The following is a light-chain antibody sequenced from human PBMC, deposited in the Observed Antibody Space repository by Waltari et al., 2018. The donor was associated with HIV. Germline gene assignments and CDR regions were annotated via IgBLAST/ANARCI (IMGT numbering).Light chain of an antibody. CDR3: QHYGRSPYT. CDR2: GAS. V-gene: IGKV3-20*01. CDR1: QSVS. Sequence: EIVLTQSPGTLSLSPGERATLSCRASQSVSRLLIYGASTRATGIPDRFSDSGSGTDFTLTISRLEPEDFAVYYCQHYGRSPYTFGQGTKLEIK. J-gene: IGKJ2*01.